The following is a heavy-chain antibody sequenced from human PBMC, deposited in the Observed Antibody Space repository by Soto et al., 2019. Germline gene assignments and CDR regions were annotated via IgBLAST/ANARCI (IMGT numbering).Heavy chain of an antibody. D-gene: IGHD3-3*01. V-gene: IGHV4-34*01. J-gene: IGHJ5*02. CDR2: INHSGST. CDR1: GGSFSGYY. Sequence: PSETLSLTCAVYGGSFSGYYWSWIRQPPGKGLEWIGEINHSGSTNYNPSLKSRVTISVDTSKNQFSLKLSSVTAADTAVYYCARGRFWSSSWFDPWGQGTLVTVSS. CDR3: ARGRFWSSSWFDP.